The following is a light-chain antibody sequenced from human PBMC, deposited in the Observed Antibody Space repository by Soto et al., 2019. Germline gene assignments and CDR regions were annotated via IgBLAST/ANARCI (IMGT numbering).Light chain of an antibody. CDR2: AVT. CDR1: SSDVGGYDQ. Sequence: QSALTQPASVSGSPGQSIAISCTGTSSDVGGYDQVSWYQQHPGKAPKLMIYAVTTRPSVVSNRFSGSKSGNTASLTISGLQAEDEADYYCSSYTGSGTFFGGGTQLTVL. V-gene: IGLV2-14*01. CDR3: SSYTGSGTF. J-gene: IGLJ2*01.